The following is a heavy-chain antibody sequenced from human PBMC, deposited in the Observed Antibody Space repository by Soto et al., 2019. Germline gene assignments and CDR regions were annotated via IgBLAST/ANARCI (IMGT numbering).Heavy chain of an antibody. D-gene: IGHD2-15*01. CDR1: GSALTELS. CDR3: TRGNWFDP. Sequence: QVRLIQSGTEVKKPGASVKVSCRLPGSALTELSLHWVRQAPGKGLEWMGCSDREDGETFYAQRFKGRLTMTEDTSTNTAYMELRSLGSEDTAVDYFTRGNWFDPWGQGILVVVSS. CDR2: SDREDGET. J-gene: IGHJ5*02. V-gene: IGHV1-24*01.